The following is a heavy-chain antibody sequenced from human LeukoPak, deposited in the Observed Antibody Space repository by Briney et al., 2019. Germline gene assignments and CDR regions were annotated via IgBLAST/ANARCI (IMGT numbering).Heavy chain of an antibody. J-gene: IGHJ4*02. Sequence: GGSLRLSCAASGFTFSSHPMHWLRQTPGKGLEWLALISFDGNKKYYADSVKGRFTISRDNSENTLYLQLNSVREEDMGTYYCAKQMTPTRNFDNWGQGTLVTVSS. CDR3: AKQMTPTRNFDN. CDR2: ISFDGNKK. D-gene: IGHD2-15*01. CDR1: GFTFSSHP. V-gene: IGHV3-30*04.